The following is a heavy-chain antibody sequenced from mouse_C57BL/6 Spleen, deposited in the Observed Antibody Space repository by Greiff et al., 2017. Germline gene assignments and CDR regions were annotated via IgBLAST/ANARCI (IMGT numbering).Heavy chain of an antibody. J-gene: IGHJ3*01. V-gene: IGHV2-6-1*01. CDR1: GFSLTSYG. CDR3: ARHHGNYPAWFAY. CDR2: IWSDGST. Sequence: VQVVESGPGLVAPSQSLSITCTVSGFSLTSYGVHWVRQPPGKGLEWLVVIWSDGSTTYNSALKSRLSISKDNSKSQVFLKMNSLQTDDTAMYYCARHHGNYPAWFAYWGQGTLVTVSA. D-gene: IGHD2-1*01.